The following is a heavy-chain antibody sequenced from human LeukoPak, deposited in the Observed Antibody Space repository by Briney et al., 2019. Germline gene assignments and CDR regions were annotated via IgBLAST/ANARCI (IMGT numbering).Heavy chain of an antibody. D-gene: IGHD5-24*01. CDR1: GFTFSSNW. V-gene: IGHV3-7*01. J-gene: IGHJ4*02. CDR2: IKQDGSEK. Sequence: GGSLRLSCAVSGFTFSSNWMSWVRQAPGKGLEWVANIKQDGSEKYYVDSMKGRFTISRDSAKNSLYLQMNSLRAEDTAVYYCARVARVGGGYGYNSGLFDYWGQGTLVTVSS. CDR3: ARVARVGGGYGYNSGLFDY.